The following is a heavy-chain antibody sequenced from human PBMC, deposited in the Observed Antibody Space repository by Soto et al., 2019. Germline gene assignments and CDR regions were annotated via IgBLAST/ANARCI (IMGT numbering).Heavy chain of an antibody. CDR1: GFTFSNAW. J-gene: IGHJ4*02. V-gene: IGHV3-15*01. D-gene: IGHD3-22*01. CDR3: ATRNYDSSGYYYQY. CDR2: IKSKTDGGTT. Sequence: GGSLRLSCAASGFTFSNAWMSWVRQAPGKGLEWVGRIKSKTDGGTTDYAAPVKGRFTISRDDSKNTLYLQMNSLRAEDTAVYYCATRNYDSSGYYYQYWGQGTLVTVSS.